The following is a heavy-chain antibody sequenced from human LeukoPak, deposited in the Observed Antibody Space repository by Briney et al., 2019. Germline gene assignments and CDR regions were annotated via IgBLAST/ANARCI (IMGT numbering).Heavy chain of an antibody. CDR2: IYYSGST. CDR1: GGSISSYY. Sequence: SETLSLTCTVSGGSISSYYWSWLRQPPGKGLEWIGYIYYSGSTNYNPSLKSRVTISVDTYKNQFSLKLSSVTAADTAVYYCARGIAAAGTPPDFDYWGQGTRVTVSS. CDR3: ARGIAAAGTPPDFDY. J-gene: IGHJ4*02. D-gene: IGHD6-13*01. V-gene: IGHV4-59*08.